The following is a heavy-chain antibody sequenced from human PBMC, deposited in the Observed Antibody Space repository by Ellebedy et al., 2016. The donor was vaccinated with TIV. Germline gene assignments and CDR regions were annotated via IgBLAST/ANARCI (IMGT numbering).Heavy chain of an antibody. Sequence: SETLSLTXTVSSHSISSGYDWLYNWGWIRQSPGKGLEWIGSGYQSGITYYNPSLKSRVTISVDTSKNHFSLNLNSLTAADTAVYYCAGGFHDSWEVLKDWGQGTLVTVSS. D-gene: IGHD3-3*01. CDR2: GYQSGIT. CDR3: AGGFHDSWEVLKD. V-gene: IGHV4-39*02. CDR1: SHSISSGYDWLYN. J-gene: IGHJ4*02.